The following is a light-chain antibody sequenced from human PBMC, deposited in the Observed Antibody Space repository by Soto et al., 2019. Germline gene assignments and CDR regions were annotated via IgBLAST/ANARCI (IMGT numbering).Light chain of an antibody. V-gene: IGLV2-11*01. CDR1: SSDVGGYDY. CDR3: CSYAGSYTLV. CDR2: DVS. J-gene: IGLJ2*01. Sequence: QSALTQPRSVSGSPGQSVTISCTGTSSDVGGYDYVSWYQQYPGKAPKLMIYDVSKQPSGVPDRFSGSKSGNTASLTISGLQAEDEADYYCCSYAGSYTLVFGGGTKLTVL.